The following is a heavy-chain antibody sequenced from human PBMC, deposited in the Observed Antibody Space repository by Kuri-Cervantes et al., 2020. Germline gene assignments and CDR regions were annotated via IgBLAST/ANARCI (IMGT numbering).Heavy chain of an antibody. Sequence: ASVKVSCKASGYTFTSYDINWVRQATGQGLEWMGWMNPNSGNTGYAQKFQGRVTMTRNTSISTAYMELSSLRSDDTAVYYCASAYRGGYSSGWFLGDYWGQGTLVTVSS. D-gene: IGHD6-19*01. CDR3: ASAYRGGYSSGWFLGDY. CDR2: MNPNSGNT. J-gene: IGHJ4*02. CDR1: GYTFTSYD. V-gene: IGHV1-8*01.